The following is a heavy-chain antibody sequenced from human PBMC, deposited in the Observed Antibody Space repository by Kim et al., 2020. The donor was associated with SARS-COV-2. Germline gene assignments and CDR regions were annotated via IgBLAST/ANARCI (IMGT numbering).Heavy chain of an antibody. D-gene: IGHD2-2*01. CDR3: ARIRPAGGYFDY. J-gene: IGHJ4*02. Sequence: YYSTSLKTRLTISKDTSKNQVVLTMTNMDPVDTATYYCARIRPAGGYFDYWGQGTLVTVSS. V-gene: IGHV2-70*01.